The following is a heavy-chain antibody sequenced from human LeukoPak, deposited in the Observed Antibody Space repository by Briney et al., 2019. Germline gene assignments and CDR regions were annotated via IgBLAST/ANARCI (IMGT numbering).Heavy chain of an antibody. Sequence: GGSLRLSCAASGFTFSRYGMHGVRQAPGKGLEWVAIIWYDGSNQYYADSVKGRFTISKDNSKNTLYLQMNSLRVEDTAIYYCARDKGASGWYGDYWGQGTLVTVSS. V-gene: IGHV3-33*01. CDR2: IWYDGSNQ. CDR1: GFTFSRYG. CDR3: ARDKGASGWYGDY. D-gene: IGHD6-19*01. J-gene: IGHJ4*02.